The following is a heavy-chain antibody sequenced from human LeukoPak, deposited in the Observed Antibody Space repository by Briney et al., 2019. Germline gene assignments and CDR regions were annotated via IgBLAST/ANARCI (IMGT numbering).Heavy chain of an antibody. Sequence: SETLSLTCTVSRGSISSGSYYWSWIRQPAGRGLEWIGRIYTSGSTNYNPSLKSRVTISVDTSKNQFSLKLSSVTAADTAVYYCARDQRTIKEMATITRHIPHRPPLGYWGQGTLVTVSS. J-gene: IGHJ4*02. V-gene: IGHV4-61*02. CDR2: IYTSGST. CDR3: ARDQRTIKEMATITRHIPHRPPLGY. D-gene: IGHD5-24*01. CDR1: RGSISSGSYY.